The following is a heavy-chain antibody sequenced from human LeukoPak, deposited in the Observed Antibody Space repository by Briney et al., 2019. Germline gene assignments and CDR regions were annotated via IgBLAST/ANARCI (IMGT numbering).Heavy chain of an antibody. J-gene: IGHJ4*02. CDR2: MNPNSGNT. CDR3: ARGLRGNRNTHLRY. D-gene: IGHD3-16*01. V-gene: IGHV1-8*01. CDR1: GYTFTSYD. Sequence: RASVTVSCKASGYTFTSYDINWVRQATGQGLEWMGWMNPNSGNTGYAQKFQGRVTMTRNTPISTAYMELSSLRSEDTAVYYCARGLRGNRNTHLRYWGQGTLVTVSS.